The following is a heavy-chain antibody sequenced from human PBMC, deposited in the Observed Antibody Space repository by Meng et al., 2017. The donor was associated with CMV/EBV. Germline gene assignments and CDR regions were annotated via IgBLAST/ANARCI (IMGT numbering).Heavy chain of an antibody. CDR2: IYTSGST. CDR1: GGSISSGDYY. J-gene: IGHJ5*02. D-gene: IGHD2-15*01. CDR3: ARSMVVAGDWFDP. Sequence: QVQLQGPGPGLVKPSQTLSLTCTVSGGSISSGDYYWSWIRQPAGKGLEWIGRIYTSGSTNYNPSLKSRVTMSVDTSKNQFSLKLSSVTAADTAVYYCARSMVVAGDWFDPWGQGTLVTVSS. V-gene: IGHV4-61*02.